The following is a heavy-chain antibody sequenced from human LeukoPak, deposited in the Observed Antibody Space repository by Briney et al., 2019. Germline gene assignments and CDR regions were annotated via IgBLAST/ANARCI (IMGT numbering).Heavy chain of an antibody. CDR3: RQSGYSYADDY. D-gene: IGHD5-18*01. J-gene: IGHJ4*02. CDR1: GGSFSGYY. Sequence: PSETLSLTCAVYGGSFSGYYWSWIHQPPGKGLEWIGEINHSGSTNYNPSLKSRVTISVGTSKNQFSLKLSSVTAADTAVYYCRQSGYSYADDYWGQGTLVTVSS. V-gene: IGHV4-34*01. CDR2: INHSGST.